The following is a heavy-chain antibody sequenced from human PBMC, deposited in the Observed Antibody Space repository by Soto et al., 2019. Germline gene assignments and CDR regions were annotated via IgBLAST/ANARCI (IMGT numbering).Heavy chain of an antibody. D-gene: IGHD1-1*01. CDR2: ISYDGSNK. CDR3: AKMGKNWNEGYYYGMDV. CDR1: GFTFSSYG. V-gene: IGHV3-30*18. Sequence: QVQLVESGGGVVQPGRSLRLSCAASGFTFSSYGMHWVRQAPGKGLEWVAVISYDGSNKYYADSVKGRFTISRDNSKNTLYLQMNSLRAEDTAVYYCAKMGKNWNEGYYYGMDVWGQGTTVTVSS. J-gene: IGHJ6*02.